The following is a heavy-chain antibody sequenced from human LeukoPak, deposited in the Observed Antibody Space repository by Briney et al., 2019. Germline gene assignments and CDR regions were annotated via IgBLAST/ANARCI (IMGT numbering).Heavy chain of an antibody. V-gene: IGHV1-2*02. Sequence: ASVKFSCKASVYTFTGYYMHWVRQAPGQGLEWMGWINPNGGGTNYAQKFQGRVTMTTDTSISTAYMKLGGLRYDDTAVYYCARVSSSGDYYDNWGQGTLVTASS. CDR2: INPNGGGT. CDR3: ARVSSSGDYYDN. D-gene: IGHD3-10*01. CDR1: VYTFTGYY. J-gene: IGHJ4*02.